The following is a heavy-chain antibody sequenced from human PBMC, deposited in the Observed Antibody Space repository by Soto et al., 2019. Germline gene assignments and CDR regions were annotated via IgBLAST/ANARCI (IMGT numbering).Heavy chain of an antibody. CDR3: ARGEXXXXXXXXFDP. V-gene: IGHV1-18*01. Sequence: QGLEWMGWISAYNGNTNYAQKLQGRVTMTTDTSTSTAYMELRSLRSDDTAAYYCARGEXXXXXXXXFDPWGQGTLVTVSS. D-gene: IGHD1-26*01. J-gene: IGHJ5*02. CDR2: ISAYNGNT.